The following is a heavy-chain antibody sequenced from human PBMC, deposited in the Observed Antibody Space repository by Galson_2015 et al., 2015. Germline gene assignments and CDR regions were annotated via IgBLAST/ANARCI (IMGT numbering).Heavy chain of an antibody. CDR2: IYSDGST. CDR3: ARDRDGGPDAFDI. Sequence: LRLSCAASGFSVTTNYMNWVRQAPGKGLEWVSVIYSDGSTYYADSVKGRFTVSRDNSKNTLYLQMSSLRAEDTAVYYCARDRDGGPDAFDIWGQGTVVTVSS. J-gene: IGHJ3*02. V-gene: IGHV3-53*01. D-gene: IGHD3-16*01. CDR1: GFSVTTNY.